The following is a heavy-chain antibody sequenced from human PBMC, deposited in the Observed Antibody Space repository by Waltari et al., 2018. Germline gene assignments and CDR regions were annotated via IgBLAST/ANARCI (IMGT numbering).Heavy chain of an antibody. V-gene: IGHV4-61*02. D-gene: IGHD3-10*01. CDR3: ARAPMVNHYYYYGMDV. J-gene: IGHJ6*02. Sequence: QVQLQESGPGLVKPSQTLSLTCTVSGGSISSGSYHWGWIRPPAGKGLEWIGRIYTSGSTNYNPSLKSRVTISVDTSKNQFSLKLSSVTATDTAVYYCARAPMVNHYYYYGMDVWGQGTTVTVSS. CDR1: GGSISSGSYH. CDR2: IYTSGST.